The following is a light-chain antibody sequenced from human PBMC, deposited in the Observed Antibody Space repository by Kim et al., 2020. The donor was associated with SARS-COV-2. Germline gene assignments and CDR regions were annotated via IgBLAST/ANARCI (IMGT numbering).Light chain of an antibody. CDR2: GKN. CDR3: NSRDSNDNVV. J-gene: IGLJ2*01. Sequence: SSELTQDPAVSVALGQTVRITCQGDSLRSYYATWYQQKPGQAPILVIYGKNNRPSEIPDRFSGSSSGNTASLTITGTQAGDEADYYCNSRDSNDNVVFGGGTQLTVL. CDR1: SLRSYY. V-gene: IGLV3-19*01.